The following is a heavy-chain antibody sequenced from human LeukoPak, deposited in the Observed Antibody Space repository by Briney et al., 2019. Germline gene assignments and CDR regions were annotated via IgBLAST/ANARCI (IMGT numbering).Heavy chain of an antibody. CDR2: IYPGDSDT. V-gene: IGHV5-51*01. Sequence: GESLKISCKGSGYSFTSYWIGWVRQMPGKGLEWMGIIYPGDSDTRYSPSFQGQVTISADKSISTAYLQWSSLKASDTAMYYCARRGYSGYEMGRPLDWFDPWGQGTLVTVSS. CDR3: ARRGYSGYEMGRPLDWFDP. CDR1: GYSFTSYW. D-gene: IGHD5-12*01. J-gene: IGHJ5*02.